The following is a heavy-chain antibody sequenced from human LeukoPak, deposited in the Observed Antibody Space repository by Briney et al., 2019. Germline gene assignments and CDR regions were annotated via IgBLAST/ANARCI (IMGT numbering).Heavy chain of an antibody. CDR2: ITSDGSHK. CDR3: ARDNEGDDNGLDI. V-gene: IGHV3-33*01. J-gene: IGHJ3*02. D-gene: IGHD2-8*01. Sequence: PGGSLRLSCTASGFTFSSYGIHWVRQAPGKGLEWVAVITSDGSHKYYLDSVKGRFTISRDNPKNTLCLQMNNLRAEDTAVYYCARDNEGDDNGLDIWGQGTMVTVSS. CDR1: GFTFSSYG.